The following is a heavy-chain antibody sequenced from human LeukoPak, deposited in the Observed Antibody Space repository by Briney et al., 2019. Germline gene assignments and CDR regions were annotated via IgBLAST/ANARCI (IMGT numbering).Heavy chain of an antibody. V-gene: IGHV4-4*07. CDR3: ARHGPDTAMVDY. Sequence: SETLSLTCTVSGGSISSYYWSWIRQPAGKGLEWIGRIYTSGSTNYNPSLKSRVTISVDKSKNQFSLKLSSVTAADTAVYYCARHGPDTAMVDYWGQGTLVTVSS. CDR2: IYTSGST. J-gene: IGHJ4*02. D-gene: IGHD5-18*01. CDR1: GGSISSYY.